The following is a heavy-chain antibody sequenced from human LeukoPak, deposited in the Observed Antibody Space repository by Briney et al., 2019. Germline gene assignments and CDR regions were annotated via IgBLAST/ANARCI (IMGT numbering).Heavy chain of an antibody. Sequence: GGSLRLSCAASGFTFSTFSMNWVRQAPGKGLEWVSSISSNSIYIYYTDSVKGRFSISRDNAKNLLYLQMNSLRAEDTAVFYCARGQWPDFWGQGTLLIVSS. CDR3: ARGQWPDF. V-gene: IGHV3-21*01. J-gene: IGHJ4*02. D-gene: IGHD6-19*01. CDR2: ISSNSIYI. CDR1: GFTFSTFS.